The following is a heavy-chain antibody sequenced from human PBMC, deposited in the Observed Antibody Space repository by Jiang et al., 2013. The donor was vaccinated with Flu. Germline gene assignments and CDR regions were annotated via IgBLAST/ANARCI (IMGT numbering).Heavy chain of an antibody. CDR2: ISYDGSNK. CDR3: AERVVAVAWFFDY. Sequence: VQLVESGGGVVQPGRSLRLSCAASGFTFSSYGMHWVRQAPGKGLEWVAVISYDGSNKYYADSVKGRFTISRDNSKNTLYLQMNSLRAEDTAVYYCAERVVAVAWFFDYVGPGNP. J-gene: IGHJ4*02. V-gene: IGHV3-30*18. CDR1: GFTFSSYG. D-gene: IGHD6-19*01.